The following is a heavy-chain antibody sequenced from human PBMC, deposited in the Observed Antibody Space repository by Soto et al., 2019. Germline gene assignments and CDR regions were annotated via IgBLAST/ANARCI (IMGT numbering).Heavy chain of an antibody. Sequence: QVQLVQSGADVKKPGSSVKVSCKASGGSFSSYSISWVRQAPGQGLEWMGGIIPMSDTTKYAQNFQGRVTITADKSTSTAYMELSSLRSVDTAVYYCATIVAGIFDYWGQGTLVTVSS. CDR3: ATIVAGIFDY. CDR2: IIPMSDTT. V-gene: IGHV1-69*06. J-gene: IGHJ4*02. D-gene: IGHD2-21*01. CDR1: GGSFSSYS.